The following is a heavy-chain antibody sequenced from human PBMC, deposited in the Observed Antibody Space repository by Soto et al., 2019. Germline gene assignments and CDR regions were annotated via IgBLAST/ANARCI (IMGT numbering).Heavy chain of an antibody. D-gene: IGHD2-8*01. J-gene: IGHJ4*02. CDR2: IYWNDDK. V-gene: IGHV2-5*01. CDR1: GFSLSTSGVG. CDR3: ANRLGVLMVYAVNFDY. Sequence: SGPTLVNPTQTLTLTCTFSGFSLSTSGVGVGWIRQPPGKALEWLALIYWNDDKRYSPSLKSRLTITKDTSKNQVVLTMTNMDPVDTATYYCANRLGVLMVYAVNFDYWGQGTLVTVSS.